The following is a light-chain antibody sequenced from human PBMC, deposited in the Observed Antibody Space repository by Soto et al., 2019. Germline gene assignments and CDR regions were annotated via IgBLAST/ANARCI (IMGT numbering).Light chain of an antibody. CDR3: QQYNYWPVT. V-gene: IGKV3-15*01. J-gene: IGKJ4*01. CDR2: GAS. Sequence: IGMSQSAVTLSLYTGERATLSRRASQSVSGYLVWYQQKLGQTPRLLIHGASTRATGIAARFSGSGSGTEFTLTISGLQSEDFATYYCQQYNYWPVTFGGGTKVDIK. CDR1: QSVSGY.